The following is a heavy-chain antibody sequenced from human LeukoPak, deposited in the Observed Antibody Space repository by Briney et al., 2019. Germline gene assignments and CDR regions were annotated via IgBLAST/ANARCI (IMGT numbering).Heavy chain of an antibody. CDR2: IYSGGST. J-gene: IGHJ3*02. CDR3: AREFRGLAAAQDAFDI. CDR1: GFTVSSNY. Sequence: GGSLRLSCAASGFTVSSNYMSWVRQAPGKGLEWVSVIYSGGSTYYADSVKGRFTISRDNSKNTLYLQMNSLRAEDTAVYYCAREFRGLAAAQDAFDIWGQGTMVTVSS. V-gene: IGHV3-53*01. D-gene: IGHD6-13*01.